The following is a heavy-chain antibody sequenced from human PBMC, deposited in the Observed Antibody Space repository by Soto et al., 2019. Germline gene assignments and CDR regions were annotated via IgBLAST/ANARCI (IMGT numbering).Heavy chain of an antibody. D-gene: IGHD3-3*02. Sequence: QVQLQQWGAGLLKPSETLSLTCAVYGGSFSGYYWSWIRQPPGKGLEWSGEINHSGSANYNPSLTSRVTISVDTSKNQFSLKLSSVTAADTAVYYCASLLACAAVPWGQGTLVTVSS. V-gene: IGHV4-34*01. CDR2: INHSGSA. CDR3: ASLLACAAVP. CDR1: GGSFSGYY. J-gene: IGHJ5*02.